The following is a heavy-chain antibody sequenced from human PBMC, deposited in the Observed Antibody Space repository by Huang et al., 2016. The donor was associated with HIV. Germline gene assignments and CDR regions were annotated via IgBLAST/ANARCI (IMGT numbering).Heavy chain of an antibody. J-gene: IGHJ6*03. CDR3: ARGGGIQLWLLGYYYMDV. CDR2: ISGYNGNT. Sequence: QVQLVQSGAEVKKPGASVKVSCKASGYTFSSFGISWVRQAPGQGLEWVGWISGYNGNTKFAQKFQGRLTMTPDTSTSTAYMELRSLRSDDTAVYYCARGGGIQLWLLGYYYMDVWGNGTTVTVSS. CDR1: GYTFSSFG. D-gene: IGHD5-18*01. V-gene: IGHV1-18*01.